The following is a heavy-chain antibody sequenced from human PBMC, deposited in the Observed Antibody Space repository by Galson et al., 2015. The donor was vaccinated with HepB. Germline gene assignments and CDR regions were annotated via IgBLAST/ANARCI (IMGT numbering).Heavy chain of an antibody. J-gene: IGHJ4*02. V-gene: IGHV3-7*03. CDR3: ARDSVGITMVRGVIIGLEAVMY. CDR1: GFTFSSYW. CDR2: IKQDGSEK. D-gene: IGHD3-10*01. Sequence: SLRLSCAASGFTFSSYWMSWVRQAPGKGLEWVANIKQDGSEKYYVDSVKGRFTISRDNAKNSLYLQMNSLRAEDTAVYYCARDSVGITMVRGVIIGLEAVMYWGQGTLVTVSS.